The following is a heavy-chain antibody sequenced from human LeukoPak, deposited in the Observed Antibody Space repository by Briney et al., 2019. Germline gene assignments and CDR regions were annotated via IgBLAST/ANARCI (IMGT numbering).Heavy chain of an antibody. D-gene: IGHD6-19*01. CDR3: ARLGIAVAGTLVGFEY. V-gene: IGHV5-51*01. Sequence: GESLKISCKGSGYSFTSYWIGWVRQMPGKGLEWMGIIYPGDSDTKYSPSFQGQVTISADKSISTAYLQWSSLTASDTAMYYCARLGIAVAGTLVGFEYWGQETLVPVSS. CDR1: GYSFTSYW. CDR2: IYPGDSDT. J-gene: IGHJ4*02.